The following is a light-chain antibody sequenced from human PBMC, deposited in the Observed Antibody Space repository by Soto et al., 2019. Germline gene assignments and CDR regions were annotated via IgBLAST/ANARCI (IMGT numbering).Light chain of an antibody. CDR3: QQYGSSPRT. CDR2: GAS. Sequence: EVVLAQSPGTLSLSPWERATLSCRASQSVRTNYLAWYQQKPGQAPRLLIYGASSRATGIPDRFSGSGSGTDFTLTISRLEPEDFAVYYCQQYGSSPRTFGQGTRLEIK. J-gene: IGKJ5*01. CDR1: QSVRTNY. V-gene: IGKV3-20*01.